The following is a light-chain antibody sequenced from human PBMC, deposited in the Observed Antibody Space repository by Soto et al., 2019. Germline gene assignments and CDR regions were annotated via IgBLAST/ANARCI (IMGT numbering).Light chain of an antibody. Sequence: QSVLTQPASVSGSPGQSITISCTGTSSDVGAYDYVSWYQQHPGKAPKLMIYDVNNRPSGVSDRFSGSKSGNTASLTISGLQAEDEADYYCNSYTRRNSYVFGTGTKVTVL. V-gene: IGLV2-14*01. CDR1: SSDVGAYDY. CDR3: NSYTRRNSYV. CDR2: DVN. J-gene: IGLJ1*01.